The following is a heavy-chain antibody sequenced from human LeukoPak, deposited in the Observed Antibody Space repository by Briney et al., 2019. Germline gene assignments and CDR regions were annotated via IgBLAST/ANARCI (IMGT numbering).Heavy chain of an antibody. Sequence: PSETLSLTCTVSGGSIRSGSHYWAWIRQPPGKGLEWIGSIYYSGSTYYNPSLENRVTISIDTSKNHFSLKLSSLSAADTSVYYRAKRDDSGGNLVDSWGQGTLVTVS. V-gene: IGHV4-39*02. CDR2: IYYSGST. J-gene: IGHJ5*01. CDR1: GGSIRSGSHY. CDR3: AKRDDSGGNLVDS. D-gene: IGHD3-22*01.